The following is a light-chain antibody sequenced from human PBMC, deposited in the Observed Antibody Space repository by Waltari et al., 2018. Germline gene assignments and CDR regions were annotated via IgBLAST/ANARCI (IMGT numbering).Light chain of an antibody. J-gene: IGKJ1*01. CDR2: GAS. CDR3: QQYNNWPPWT. Sequence: ETVMTQSPATLSVSPGETATLSCRASQTISSNLAWYQQKPGQAPRLLIHGASTRAIGIPDRFSGSWSGTQFTLTLSSLQSEDFAVYYCQQYNNWPPWTFGQGTKVEIK. V-gene: IGKV3-15*01. CDR1: QTISSN.